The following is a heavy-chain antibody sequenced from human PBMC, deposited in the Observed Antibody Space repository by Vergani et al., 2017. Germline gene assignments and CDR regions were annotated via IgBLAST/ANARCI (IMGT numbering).Heavy chain of an antibody. CDR3: ARRILRHYYYDSSGYDPPDGMDV. V-gene: IGHV1-18*01. J-gene: IGHJ6*02. CDR1: GYTFTSYG. Sequence: QVQLVQSGAKVKKPGASVKVSCKASGYTFTSYGISWVRQAPGQGLEWMGWISAYNGNTNYAQKLQGRVTMTTDTSTSTAYMELRSLRSDDTAVYYCARRILRHYYYDSSGYDPPDGMDVWGQGTTVTVSS. D-gene: IGHD3-22*01. CDR2: ISAYNGNT.